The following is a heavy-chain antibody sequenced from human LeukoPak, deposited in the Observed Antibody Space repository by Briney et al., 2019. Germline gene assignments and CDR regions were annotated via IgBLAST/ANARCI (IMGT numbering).Heavy chain of an antibody. CDR1: GDSIFTNNVA. D-gene: IGHD6-6*01. CDR3: ARGKYTSFDN. CDR2: AYYRSKWSF. V-gene: IGHV6-1*01. Sequence: SQTLSLTCAISGDSIFTNNVAWNWIRQSPSRGLEWLGRAYYRSKWSFDYAVSVKSRITINADTSKNQFSLQLSSVTPEDTAVYYCARGKYTSFDNWGQGTLVTVSS. J-gene: IGHJ4*02.